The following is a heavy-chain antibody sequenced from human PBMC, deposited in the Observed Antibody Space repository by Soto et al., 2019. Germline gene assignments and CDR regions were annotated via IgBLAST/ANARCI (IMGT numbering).Heavy chain of an antibody. CDR3: ASFVVAAAAGVYYGMDV. CDR1: GGSISSSSYY. D-gene: IGHD6-13*01. Sequence: SETLSLTCTVSGGSISSSSYYWGWIRQPPXKGLEWIGSIYYSGSTYYNPSLKSRVTISVDTSKNQFSLKLSSVTAADTAVYYCASFVVAAAAGVYYGMDVWGQGTTVTVSS. V-gene: IGHV4-39*01. J-gene: IGHJ6*02. CDR2: IYYSGST.